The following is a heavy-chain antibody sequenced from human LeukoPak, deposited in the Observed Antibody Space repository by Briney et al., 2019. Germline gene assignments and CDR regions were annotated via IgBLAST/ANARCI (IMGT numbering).Heavy chain of an antibody. CDR1: GFTFSSYS. CDR3: ARGASPFDY. V-gene: IGHV4-34*01. J-gene: IGHJ4*02. D-gene: IGHD6-6*01. CDR2: INHSGST. Sequence: GSLRLSCAASGFTFSSYSMNWVRQPPGKGLEWIGEINHSGSTNYNPSLKSRVTISVDTSKNQFSLKLSSVTAADTAVYYCARGASPFDYWGQGTLVTVSS.